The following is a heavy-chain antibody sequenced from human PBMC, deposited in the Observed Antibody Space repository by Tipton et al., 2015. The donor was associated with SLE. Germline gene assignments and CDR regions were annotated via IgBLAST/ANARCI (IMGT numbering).Heavy chain of an antibody. CDR2: IHYSGST. CDR3: ARSWSGRREFDY. D-gene: IGHD1-26*01. CDR1: GGSISSYY. V-gene: IGHV4-59*01. Sequence: TLSLTCTVSGGSISSYYWSWIRQPPGKGLEWIGYIHYSGSTNYNPSLKSRVTISVDTSKNQFSLKLSSVTAADTAVYYCARSWSGRREFDYWGPGTLVTVSS. J-gene: IGHJ4*02.